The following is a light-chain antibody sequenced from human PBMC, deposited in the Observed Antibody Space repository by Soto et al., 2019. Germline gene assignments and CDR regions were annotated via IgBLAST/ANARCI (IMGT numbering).Light chain of an antibody. J-gene: IGKJ3*01. CDR3: QQSYDPPFT. CDR2: EAS. V-gene: IGKV1-39*01. CDR1: QSISTY. Sequence: DIQMTQSPASLSASVGDRDTITCRASQSISTYLNWYRQRPGRAPKLLIYEASSLQSGVPSRFSGSGSGTDFTLTISSLQPEDFATYYCQQSYDPPFTFGPGTKVDIK.